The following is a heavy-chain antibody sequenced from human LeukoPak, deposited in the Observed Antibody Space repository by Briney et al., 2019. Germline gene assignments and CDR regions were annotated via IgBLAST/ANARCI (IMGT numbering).Heavy chain of an antibody. CDR1: GFTFSSYA. J-gene: IGHJ4*02. CDR2: ISYDGSNK. D-gene: IGHD6-19*01. CDR3: ARDVEQWPNEYYFDY. Sequence: GGSLRLSCAASGFTFSSYAMHWVRQAPGKGLEWVAVISYDGSNKYYADSVKGRFTISRDNSKNTLCLQMNSLRAEDTAVYYCARDVEQWPNEYYFDYWGQGTLVTVSS. V-gene: IGHV3-30*04.